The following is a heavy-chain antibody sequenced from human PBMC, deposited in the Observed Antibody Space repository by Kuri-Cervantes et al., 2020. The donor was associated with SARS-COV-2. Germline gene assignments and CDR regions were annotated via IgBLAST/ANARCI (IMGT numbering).Heavy chain of an antibody. CDR1: GFTFSSYA. CDR3: AREMTTDAFDI. J-gene: IGHJ3*02. CDR2: ISYDGSNK. V-gene: IGHV3-30-3*01. D-gene: IGHD4-11*01. Sequence: GSLRLSCAASGFTFSSYAMHWVRQAPGKGLEWVAVISYDGSNKYYADSVKGRFTISRDNSKNTLYLQMNSLRAEDTAVYYCAREMTTDAFDIWGQGTMVTVSS.